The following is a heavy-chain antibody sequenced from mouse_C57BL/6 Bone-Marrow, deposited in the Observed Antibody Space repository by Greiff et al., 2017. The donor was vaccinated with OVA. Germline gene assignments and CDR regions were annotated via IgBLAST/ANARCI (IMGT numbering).Heavy chain of an antibody. V-gene: IGHV5-4*01. CDR3: AREADVYAFAY. J-gene: IGHJ3*01. D-gene: IGHD2-2*01. CDR1: GFTFSSYA. CDR2: ISDGGSYT. Sequence: EVMLVESGGGLVKPGGSLKLSCAASGFTFSSYAMSWVRQTPEKRLEWVATISDGGSYTYYPDNVKGRFTISRDNAKNNLYLQMSHLKSEDTAMYYCAREADVYAFAYWGQGTLVTVSA.